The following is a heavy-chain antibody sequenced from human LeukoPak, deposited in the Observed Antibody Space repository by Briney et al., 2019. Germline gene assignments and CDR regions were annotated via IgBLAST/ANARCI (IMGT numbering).Heavy chain of an antibody. V-gene: IGHV3-23*01. Sequence: GGSLRLSCAASGFTFSSYAMHWVRQAPGKGLEWVSSITGSGGRTFYADSVKGRFTISRDNSENTLYLQMNSLRAEDTAVYYCARDPPHSPFDSWGQGTLVTVSS. J-gene: IGHJ4*02. D-gene: IGHD2-15*01. CDR2: ITGSGGRT. CDR1: GFTFSSYA. CDR3: ARDPPHSPFDS.